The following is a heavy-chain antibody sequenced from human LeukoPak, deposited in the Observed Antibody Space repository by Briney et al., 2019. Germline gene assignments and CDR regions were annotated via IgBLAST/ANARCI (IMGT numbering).Heavy chain of an antibody. J-gene: IGHJ4*02. CDR1: GYTFTCYY. CDR3: AIGYCSGGSCYSYDY. Sequence: ASVKVSCKASGYTFTCYYMHWVRQAPGQGLEWRGWINPNSGGTNYAQKFQGWVTMTRDTSISTAYMELSRLRSDDTAVYYCAIGYCSGGSCYSYDYWGQGTLVTVSS. D-gene: IGHD2-15*01. V-gene: IGHV1-2*04. CDR2: INPNSGGT.